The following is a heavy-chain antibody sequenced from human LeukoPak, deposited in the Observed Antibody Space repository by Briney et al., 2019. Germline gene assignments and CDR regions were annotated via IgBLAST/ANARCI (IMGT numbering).Heavy chain of an antibody. CDR2: IRYDGSNK. D-gene: IGHD6-25*01. CDR1: GFTFSSYG. CDR3: AKDPGGPLGYYYMDV. V-gene: IGHV3-30*02. J-gene: IGHJ6*03. Sequence: PGGSLRLSCAASGFTFSSYGMHWVRQAPGKGLEWVAFIRYDGSNKYYADSVKGRFTISRDNSKNTLYLQMNSLRAEDTAVYYCAKDPGGPLGYYYMDVWGKGTTVTVSS.